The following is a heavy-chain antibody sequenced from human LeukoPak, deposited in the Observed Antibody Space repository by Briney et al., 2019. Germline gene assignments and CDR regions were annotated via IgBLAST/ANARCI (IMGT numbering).Heavy chain of an antibody. Sequence: SETLSLTCTVSGGSIRSYYWSWIRQPQGKGLEWIGYIYYSGSTNYNPSLKSRVTISVDTSKNQFSLKLSSVTAADTAVYYCARGLLDGYTHPAAFDIWGQGTMVTVSS. J-gene: IGHJ3*02. D-gene: IGHD5-24*01. CDR1: GGSIRSYY. CDR3: ARGLLDGYTHPAAFDI. V-gene: IGHV4-59*01. CDR2: IYYSGST.